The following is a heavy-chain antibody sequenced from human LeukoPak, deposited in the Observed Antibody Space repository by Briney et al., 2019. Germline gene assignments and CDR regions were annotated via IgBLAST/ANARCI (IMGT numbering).Heavy chain of an antibody. CDR1: GGTFSSYA. Sequence: ASVKVSCKASGGTFSSYAISWVRQAPGQGLEWMGRIIPILGIANYAQKFQGRVTITADKSTSTAYMELRSLRSDDTAVYYCARDSGGSPGVGDYWGQGTLVTVSS. J-gene: IGHJ4*02. CDR3: ARDSGGSPGVGDY. CDR2: IIPILGIA. D-gene: IGHD1-26*01. V-gene: IGHV1-69*04.